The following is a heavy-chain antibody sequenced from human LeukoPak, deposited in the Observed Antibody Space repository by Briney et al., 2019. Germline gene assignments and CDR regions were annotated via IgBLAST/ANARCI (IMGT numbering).Heavy chain of an antibody. CDR2: ISGSGGIT. J-gene: IGHJ4*02. D-gene: IGHD2-15*01. Sequence: PPGGSLRLSCAASGFTFSTFAMTRVRQAPGKGLEWVSLISGSGGITYYADSVNGRFTISRDNSKNTLYLQMHSLRAEDTAVYYCAARPGEVAAPFDYWGQGTLVTVSS. CDR1: GFTFSTFA. V-gene: IGHV3-23*01. CDR3: AARPGEVAAPFDY.